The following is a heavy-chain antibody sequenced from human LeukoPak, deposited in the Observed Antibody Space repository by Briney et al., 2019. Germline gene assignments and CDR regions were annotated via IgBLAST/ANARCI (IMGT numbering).Heavy chain of an antibody. V-gene: IGHV4-30-4*07. Sequence: SQTLSLTCAVSGGSISSGGYSWSWIRQPPGKGLEWIGYIYYSGSTYYNPSLKSRVTISVDTSKNQFSLKLSSVTAADTAVYYCARDYNRNEFYGDYRHFVHWGQGILVTVSS. CDR2: IYYSGST. J-gene: IGHJ1*01. CDR1: GGSISSGGYS. D-gene: IGHD4-17*01. CDR3: ARDYNRNEFYGDYRHFVH.